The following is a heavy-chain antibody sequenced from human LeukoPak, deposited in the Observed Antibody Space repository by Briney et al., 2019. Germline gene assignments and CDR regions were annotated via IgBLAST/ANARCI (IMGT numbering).Heavy chain of an antibody. CDR1: GYSINSGYH. Sequence: AETLSLTCSVSGYSINSGYHWGWIRQPPGKGLEWIAIMHHTGSTHYNPSLQSRVTISIDTSKNHFSLKLRSVSAADTAIYYCATSEGGGFFDYWGQGTPVTVSS. J-gene: IGHJ4*02. V-gene: IGHV4-38-2*01. CDR2: MHHTGST. D-gene: IGHD4-23*01. CDR3: ATSEGGGFFDY.